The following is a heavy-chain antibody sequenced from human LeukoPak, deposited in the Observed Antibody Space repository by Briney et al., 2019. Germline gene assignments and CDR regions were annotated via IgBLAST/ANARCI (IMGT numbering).Heavy chain of an antibody. Sequence: NPSETLSLTCTVSGYSISSGYYWGWIRQPPGKGLEWTGSIDHSGSTYYNPSLKSRITISVDTSKNQFSLKLSSVTAADTAVYYCARAGGYGLIDYWGQGTMVTVSS. CDR2: IDHSGST. CDR1: GYSISSGYY. CDR3: ARAGGYGLIDY. J-gene: IGHJ4*02. D-gene: IGHD5-18*01. V-gene: IGHV4-38-2*02.